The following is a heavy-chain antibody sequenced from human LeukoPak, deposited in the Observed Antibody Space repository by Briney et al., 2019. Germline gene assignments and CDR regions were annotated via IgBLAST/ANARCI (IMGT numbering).Heavy chain of an antibody. CDR2: GEGDGSTS. V-gene: IGHV3-74*03. CDR1: GFIFNSAW. Sequence: GGSLRLSCAASGFIFNSAWMSWVRQAPGKGLVWVSRGEGDGSTSTYADSVKGRFTISRDNAKNTLYLQMNSLRAEDTAVYYCTNTDHFAYWGQGTLVTVSS. CDR3: TNTDHFAY. J-gene: IGHJ4*02.